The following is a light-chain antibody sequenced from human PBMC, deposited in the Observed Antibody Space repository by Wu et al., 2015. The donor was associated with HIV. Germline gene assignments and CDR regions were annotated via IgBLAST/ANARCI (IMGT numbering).Light chain of an antibody. CDR3: QQSYSTPPT. V-gene: IGKV1-39*01. J-gene: IGKJ4*01. Sequence: DIQMTQSPSSLSAFVGDRVTITCRASQSISSYLNWYQQKPGKAPKLLIFASTLQSGVPSRFGGSGSGTDFTLTINTLQPDDFATYYCQQSYSTPPTFGGGTKVEIK. CDR1: QSISSY. CDR2: AS.